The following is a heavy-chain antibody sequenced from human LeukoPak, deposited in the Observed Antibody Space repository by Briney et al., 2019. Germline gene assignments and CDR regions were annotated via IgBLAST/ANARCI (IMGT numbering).Heavy chain of an antibody. CDR1: GGSFSGYY. D-gene: IGHD1-1*01. CDR3: ARWNDYYYYGMDV. J-gene: IGHJ6*01. CDR2: INHSGST. Sequence: SETLSLTCAVYGGSFSGYYWSWIRQPPGKGLEWIGEINHSGSTNYNPSLKSRVTISVDTSKNQFSLKLSSVTAADTAVYYCARWNDYYYYGMDVWGPRDHGHRLL. V-gene: IGHV4-34*01.